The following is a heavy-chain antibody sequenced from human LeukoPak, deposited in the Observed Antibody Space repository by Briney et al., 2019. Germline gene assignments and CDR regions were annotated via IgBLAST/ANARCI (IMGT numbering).Heavy chain of an antibody. D-gene: IGHD2-15*01. CDR2: IFYSGRT. V-gene: IGHV4-59*08. J-gene: IGHJ2*01. CDR3: ARPARYCSSGSCYSDWYFDL. CDR1: GDSITNYY. Sequence: SETLSLTCISSGDSITNYYWNWIRQPPGKGLEWIGYIFYSGRTDYNPSLKSRVTMSVDTSKKQFTLHLTSVTAADTAVYYCARPARYCSSGSCYSDWYFDLWGRGTLVTVSS.